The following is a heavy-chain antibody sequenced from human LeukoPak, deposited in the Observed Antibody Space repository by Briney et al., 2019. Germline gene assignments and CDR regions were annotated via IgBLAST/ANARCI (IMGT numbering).Heavy chain of an antibody. Sequence: KPSETLSLTCTVSGGSISSYYWSWIRQPPGKGLEWIGEINHSGSTNYNPSLKSRVTISVDTSKNQFSLKLSSVTAADTAMYYCARLKFWVPLGYCSDGSCPRSYYYGMDVWGQGTTVTVSS. D-gene: IGHD2-15*01. CDR1: GGSISSYY. CDR3: ARLKFWVPLGYCSDGSCPRSYYYGMDV. J-gene: IGHJ6*02. CDR2: INHSGST. V-gene: IGHV4-34*01.